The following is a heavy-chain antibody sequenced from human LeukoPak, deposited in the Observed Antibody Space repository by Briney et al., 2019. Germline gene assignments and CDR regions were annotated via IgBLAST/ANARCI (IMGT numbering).Heavy chain of an antibody. D-gene: IGHD6-19*01. J-gene: IGHJ1*01. CDR3: VSVLAVADSEYFQH. CDR2: IIPIFGIA. CDR1: GGTFSSYA. V-gene: IGHV1-69*04. Sequence: SVKVSCKASGGTFSSYAISWVRQAPGQGLEWMGRIIPIFGIANYAQKFQGRVTITADKSTSTAYMELSSLRSEDTAVYYCVSVLAVADSEYFQHWGQGTLVTVSS.